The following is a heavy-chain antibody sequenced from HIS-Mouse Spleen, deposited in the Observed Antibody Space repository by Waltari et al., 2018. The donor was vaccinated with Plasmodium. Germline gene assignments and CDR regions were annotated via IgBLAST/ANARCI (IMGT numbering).Heavy chain of an antibody. CDR3: ARSIAATVTFYFDY. V-gene: IGHV4-31*03. Sequence: QVQLQESGPGLVKPSQTLSLTCTVSGGSISSGGYYWSWIRQHPGKGLEWIGYIYYSGSTYYNPSLKSRVTISVDTSKNQCSRKLSSVTAADTAVYYCARSIAATVTFYFDYWGQGTLVTVSS. D-gene: IGHD6-13*01. J-gene: IGHJ4*02. CDR2: IYYSGST. CDR1: GGSISSGGYY.